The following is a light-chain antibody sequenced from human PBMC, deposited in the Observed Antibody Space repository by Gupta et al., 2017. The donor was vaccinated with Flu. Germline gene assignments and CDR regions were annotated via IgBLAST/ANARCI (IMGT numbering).Light chain of an antibody. CDR1: QSLLYNSNNKNY. J-gene: IGKJ2*03. Sequence: DIVMTQSPDSLAVSLGERATINCKSSQSLLYNSNNKNYLAWYQQKPGQPPKLLIYWTSTRKSGVPDRFSGSGYGTDFTLTISSLQAEDVAVYYCQQYDSTPLHSFGQGTKLEIK. V-gene: IGKV4-1*01. CDR2: WTS. CDR3: QQYDSTPLHS.